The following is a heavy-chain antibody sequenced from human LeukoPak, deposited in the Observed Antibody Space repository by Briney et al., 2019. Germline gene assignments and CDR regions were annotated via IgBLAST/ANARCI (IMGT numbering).Heavy chain of an antibody. V-gene: IGHV4-39*07. CDR2: IYYSGST. CDR3: ARGVFEHYYDSSGYYFGWFDP. CDR1: GGSISSSSYY. Sequence: SETLSLTCTVSGGSISSSSYYWGWIRQPPGKGLEWIGSIYYSGSTYYNPSLKSRVTISVDTSKNQFSLKLSSVTAADTAVYYCARGVFEHYYDSSGYYFGWFDPWGQGTLVTVSS. J-gene: IGHJ5*02. D-gene: IGHD3-22*01.